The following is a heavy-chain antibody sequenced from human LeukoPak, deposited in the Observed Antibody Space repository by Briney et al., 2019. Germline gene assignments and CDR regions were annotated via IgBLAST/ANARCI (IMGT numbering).Heavy chain of an antibody. D-gene: IGHD7-27*01. V-gene: IGHV3-9*01. CDR1: GFTFDDYA. Sequence: GRSLRLSCAASGFTFDDYAMHWVRQAPGKGLEWVSGISWNSGSIGDADSVKGRFTISRDNAKNSLYLQMNSLRAEDTALYYCAKENWAGGWFDPWGQGTLVTVSS. CDR2: ISWNSGSI. CDR3: AKENWAGGWFDP. J-gene: IGHJ5*02.